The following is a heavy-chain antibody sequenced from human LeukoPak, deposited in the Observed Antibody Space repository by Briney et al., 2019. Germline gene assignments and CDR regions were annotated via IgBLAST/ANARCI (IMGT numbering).Heavy chain of an antibody. J-gene: IGHJ4*02. CDR2: IGIRGDT. D-gene: IGHD6-19*01. CDR3: ARGGIQVSGIDEFDY. CDR1: GFTFIDYD. V-gene: IGHV3-13*01. Sequence: QPGGSLRLSCAASGFTFIDYDMHWVRQVIGKGLEWVSAIGIRGDTHYSGSVKGRFTISRENAESSLYLQMSSLRAEDTAVYYCARGGIQVSGIDEFDYWGQGTLVTVSS.